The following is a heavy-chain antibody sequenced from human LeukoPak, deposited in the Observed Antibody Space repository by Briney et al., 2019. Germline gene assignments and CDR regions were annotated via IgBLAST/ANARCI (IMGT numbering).Heavy chain of an antibody. V-gene: IGHV3-30*02. D-gene: IGHD6-13*01. CDR3: ANPPLRGYSSSWYNF. J-gene: IGHJ4*02. CDR2: IRYDGSNK. CDR1: GFTFSSYG. Sequence: GGSLRLSCAASGFTFSSYGMHWVRQAPGKGLEWVAFIRYDGSNKYYADSVKGRFTISRDNSKNTLYLQMNSLRAEDTAVYYCANPPLRGYSSSWYNFWGQGTLVTVPS.